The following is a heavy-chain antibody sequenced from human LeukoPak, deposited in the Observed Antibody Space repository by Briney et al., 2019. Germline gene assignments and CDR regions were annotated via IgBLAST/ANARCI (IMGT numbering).Heavy chain of an antibody. J-gene: IGHJ4*02. CDR3: ARDQRFGHFDY. D-gene: IGHD3-10*01. CDR1: GFTFNVYN. V-gene: IGHV3-21*01. Sequence: GGSLRLSCAASGFTFNVYNMNWVRQAPGKGLEWVSSISSSSIYIYYADSVKGRFTISRDNANNSLYRQMNSLRAEDTAVYYCARDQRFGHFDYWGQGTLVTVSS. CDR2: ISSSSIYI.